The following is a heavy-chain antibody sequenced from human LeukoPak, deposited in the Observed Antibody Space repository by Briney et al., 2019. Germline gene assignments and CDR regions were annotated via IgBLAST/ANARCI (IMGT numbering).Heavy chain of an antibody. V-gene: IGHV6-1*01. CDR2: TYYRSKWYN. D-gene: IGHD5-12*01. CDR1: GDSVSSNSAA. CDR3: ARGDIVATIPLYYYGMDV. J-gene: IGHJ6*02. Sequence: SQTLSLTCAISGDSVSSNSAAWNWIRQSPSRALEWLGRTYYRSKWYNDYAVSVKSRITINPDTSKNQFSLQLNSVTPEDTAVYYCARGDIVATIPLYYYGMDVWGQGTTVTVSS.